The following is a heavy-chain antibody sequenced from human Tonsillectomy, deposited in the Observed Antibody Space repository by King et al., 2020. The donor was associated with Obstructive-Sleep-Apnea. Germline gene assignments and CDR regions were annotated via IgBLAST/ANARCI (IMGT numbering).Heavy chain of an antibody. D-gene: IGHD3-22*01. J-gene: IGHJ5*02. Sequence: QLQESGPGLVKPSETLSLTCTVSGGSVSSGSYYWSWIRQPPGKGLEGIGYIFSSGSTNYRPSLKSRVTISVDTSKNHFSLRLSSVTAADTAVYYCARGLDYYDTSGPRVDPWGQGTLVTVSS. CDR2: IFSSGST. CDR1: GGSVSSGSYY. V-gene: IGHV4-61*01. CDR3: ARGLDYYDTSGPRVDP.